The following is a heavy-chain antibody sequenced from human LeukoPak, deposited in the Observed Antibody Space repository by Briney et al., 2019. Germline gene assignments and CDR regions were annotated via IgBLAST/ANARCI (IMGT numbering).Heavy chain of an antibody. CDR3: AKVRGSDYYDSSGYYRWDYFDY. D-gene: IGHD3-22*01. CDR2: IWYDGSNK. V-gene: IGHV3-33*06. Sequence: GGSLRLSCAASGFTFSSYGMHWVRQAPGKGLEWVAVIWYDGSNKYYADSVKGRFTISRDNSKNTLYLQMNSLRAEDTAVYHCAKVRGSDYYDSSGYYRWDYFDYWGQGTLVTVSS. CDR1: GFTFSSYG. J-gene: IGHJ4*02.